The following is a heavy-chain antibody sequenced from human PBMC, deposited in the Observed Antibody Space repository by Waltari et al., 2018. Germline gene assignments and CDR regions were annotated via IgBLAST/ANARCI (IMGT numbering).Heavy chain of an antibody. D-gene: IGHD3-3*01. Sequence: QVQLQESGPGLVKPSETLSLTCAVSGYSISSGYYLGWILQPPGKGMDWIGSSYHSGSTYDNPSLKSRVTISVDTSKNQFSLKLSSVTAADTAVYYCATDITISYFDYWGQGTLVTVSS. CDR2: SYHSGST. J-gene: IGHJ4*02. CDR3: ATDITISYFDY. V-gene: IGHV4-38-2*01. CDR1: GYSISSGYY.